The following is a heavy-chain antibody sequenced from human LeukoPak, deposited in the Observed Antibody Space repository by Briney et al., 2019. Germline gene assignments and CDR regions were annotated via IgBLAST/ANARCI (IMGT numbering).Heavy chain of an antibody. CDR1: GGSISSYY. CDR2: IYYSGST. Sequence: SETLSLTCTVSGGSISSYYWSWIRQPPGKGLEWIGYIYYSGSTNYNSSLRSRVTISVDTSKNQFSLKLSSVTAADTAVYYCARNYYDSSGYYYFYLDYWGQGTLVTVSS. D-gene: IGHD3-22*01. V-gene: IGHV4-59*12. CDR3: ARNYYDSSGYYYFYLDY. J-gene: IGHJ4*02.